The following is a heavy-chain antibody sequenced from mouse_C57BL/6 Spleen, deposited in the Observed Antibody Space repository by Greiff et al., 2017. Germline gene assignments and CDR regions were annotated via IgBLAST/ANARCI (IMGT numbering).Heavy chain of an antibody. V-gene: IGHV1-69*01. CDR3: ARDGWFAY. CDR2: IDPSDSYT. J-gene: IGHJ3*01. Sequence: QVQLQQPGAELVMPGASVKLSCKASGYTFTSYWMHWVKQRPGQGLEWIGEIDPSDSYTNYNQKFKGKSTLTVDKSSSTAYMHLSSLTSEDSAVYYCARDGWFAYWGQGTLVTVSA. CDR1: GYTFTSYW.